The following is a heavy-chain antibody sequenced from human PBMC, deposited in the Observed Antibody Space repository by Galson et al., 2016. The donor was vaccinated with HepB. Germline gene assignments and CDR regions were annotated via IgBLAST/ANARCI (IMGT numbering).Heavy chain of an antibody. CDR3: ARRSSLSSSLYIDY. CDR1: SDSIRSGGYY. Sequence: TLSLTCTVSSDSIRSGGYYWSWIRQHPGRGLEWIGCIYYSGITYYSPSLQSRATISVDTSNNQFSPKLTSVTAADTAVYYCARRSSLSSSLYIDYWGQGTLVTVSS. CDR2: IYYSGIT. D-gene: IGHD6-13*01. J-gene: IGHJ4*02. V-gene: IGHV4-31*03.